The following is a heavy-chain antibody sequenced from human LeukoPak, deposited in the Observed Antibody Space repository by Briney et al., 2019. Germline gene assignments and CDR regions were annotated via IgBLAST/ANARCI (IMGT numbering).Heavy chain of an antibody. Sequence: GGSLRLSCAASGFTFSSYSMNWVRQAPGKGLEWVSSISSSSSYIYYADSVKGRFTISRDNAKNSLYLQMNSLRAEDTAVYYCARYGYSSGWYDYWGQGTLVTVSS. D-gene: IGHD6-19*01. V-gene: IGHV3-21*01. CDR1: GFTFSSYS. CDR3: ARYGYSSGWYDY. CDR2: ISSSSSYI. J-gene: IGHJ4*02.